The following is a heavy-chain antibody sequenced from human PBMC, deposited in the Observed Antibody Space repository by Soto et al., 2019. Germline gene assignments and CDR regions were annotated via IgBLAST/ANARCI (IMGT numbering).Heavy chain of an antibody. D-gene: IGHD6-6*01. V-gene: IGHV3-53*02. CDR2: IYSGGST. Sequence: EVQLVETGGGLIQSGGSLRLSCAASGFTVSSNDMSWVRQAPGKGLEWVSVIYSGGSTHDADSVKGRFTISRDNSKNTVSLQMNSLRVDDTAVYYCASSSRKDYYFAMDAWGQGTMVIVSS. CDR3: ASSSRKDYYFAMDA. J-gene: IGHJ6*02. CDR1: GFTVSSND.